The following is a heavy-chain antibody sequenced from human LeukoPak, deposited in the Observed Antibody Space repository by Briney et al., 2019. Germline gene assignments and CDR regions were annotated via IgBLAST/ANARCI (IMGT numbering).Heavy chain of an antibody. CDR2: IYYSGST. D-gene: IGHD3-3*01. CDR3: ARGGLYYDFWSDENWFDP. V-gene: IGHV4-59*01. J-gene: IGHJ5*02. CDR1: GGSISSYY. Sequence: SETLSLTCTVSGGSISSYYWSWIRQPPGKGLEWIGYIYYSGSTNYNPSLKSRVTISVDTSKNQFSLKLSSVTAADTAVYYCARGGLYYDFWSDENWFDPWGQGTLVTVSS.